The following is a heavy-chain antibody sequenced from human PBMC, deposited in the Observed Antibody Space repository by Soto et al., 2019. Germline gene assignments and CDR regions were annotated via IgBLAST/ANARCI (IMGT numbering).Heavy chain of an antibody. CDR3: ARRSSSWIFDY. CDR1: GGSISSSSYY. J-gene: IGHJ4*02. V-gene: IGHV4-39*01. D-gene: IGHD6-13*01. Sequence: SETLSLTCTVSGGSISSSSYYWGWIRQPPGKGLEWIGSIYYSGSTYYNPSLKSRVTISVDTAKNQFALKLSSVTAADPAVYSCARRSSSWIFDYWGQGTLVTVSS. CDR2: IYYSGST.